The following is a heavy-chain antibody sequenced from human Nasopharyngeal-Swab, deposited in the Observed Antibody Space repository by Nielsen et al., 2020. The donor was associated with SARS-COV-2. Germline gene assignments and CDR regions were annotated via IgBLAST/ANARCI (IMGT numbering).Heavy chain of an antibody. D-gene: IGHD5-12*01. Sequence: GESLKISCAASGFTFSSYSMNWVRQAPGKGLEWVSSISSSSSYIYYADSVKGRFTISRDNAKNSLYLQMNSLRAEDTAVYYCARGGVAVATKDWGQGTLVTVSS. J-gene: IGHJ4*02. CDR1: GFTFSSYS. CDR3: ARGGVAVATKD. V-gene: IGHV3-21*01. CDR2: ISSSSSYI.